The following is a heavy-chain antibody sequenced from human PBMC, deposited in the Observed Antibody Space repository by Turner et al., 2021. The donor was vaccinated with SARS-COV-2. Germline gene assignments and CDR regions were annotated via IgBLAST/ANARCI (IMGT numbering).Heavy chain of an antibody. V-gene: IGHV3-53*01. D-gene: IGHD6-19*01. CDR3: ARGYSSGWYQRGAFDI. CDR1: GFTVSSNY. J-gene: IGHJ3*02. Sequence: EVQLLESGGSLGQPGRSLRLSCTASGFTVSSNYMSWVRQAPGKGLELVSVIYSGGSTYYADSVKGRFTISRDNSKNTLYLQMNILRAEDTAVYYCARGYSSGWYQRGAFDIWGQGTMVTVSS. CDR2: IYSGGST.